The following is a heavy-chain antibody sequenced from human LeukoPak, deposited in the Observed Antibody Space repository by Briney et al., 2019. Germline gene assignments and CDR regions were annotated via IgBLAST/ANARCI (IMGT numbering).Heavy chain of an antibody. CDR3: VKGDDYGGY. Sequence: GGSLRLSCVVSGITFEDYAMHWVRQVPGKGLEWVSLISGDASGTYYADSVKGRFTISRDNSKNSLYLQMNSLRSEDAALYYCVKGDDYGGYWGQGTLVTVSS. V-gene: IGHV3-43*02. CDR2: ISGDASGT. J-gene: IGHJ4*02. CDR1: GITFEDYA.